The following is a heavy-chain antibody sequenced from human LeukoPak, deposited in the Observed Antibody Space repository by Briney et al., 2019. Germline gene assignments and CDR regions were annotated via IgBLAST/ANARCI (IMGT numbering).Heavy chain of an antibody. J-gene: IGHJ3*02. CDR2: FDPEDGET. CDR3: ATPNYDSSGYYYGSAFDI. D-gene: IGHD3-22*01. CDR1: GYTLTELS. V-gene: IGHV1-24*01. Sequence: ASVKVSCKVSGYTLTELSMHWVRQAPGKGLERMGGFDPEDGETIYAQKFQGRVTMTEDTSTDTAYMELSSLRSEDTAVYYCATPNYDSSGYYYGSAFDIWGQGTMVTVSS.